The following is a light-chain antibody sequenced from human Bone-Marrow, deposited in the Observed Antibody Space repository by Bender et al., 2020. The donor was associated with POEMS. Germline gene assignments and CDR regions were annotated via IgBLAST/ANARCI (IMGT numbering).Light chain of an antibody. CDR2: DVS. V-gene: IGLV2-11*01. CDR3: CLYAGRSTWV. Sequence: QSALTQPRSVSGSPGQSVTISCTGTSSDVGGYHYVSWYQQFPGKAPKVMIYDVSKRPSGVPDRFSGSKSGNTASLTISGLQAEDEADYYCCLYAGRSTWVFGGGTKLTVL. J-gene: IGLJ3*02. CDR1: SSDVGGYHY.